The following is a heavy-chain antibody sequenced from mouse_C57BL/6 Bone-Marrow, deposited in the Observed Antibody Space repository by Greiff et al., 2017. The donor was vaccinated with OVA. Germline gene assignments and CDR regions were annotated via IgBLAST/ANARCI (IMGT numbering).Heavy chain of an antibody. CDR1: GYAFSSYW. V-gene: IGHV1-80*01. J-gene: IGHJ2*01. CDR3: AREENWGYFDY. Sequence: QVQLQQSGAELVKPGASVKISCKASGYAFSSYWMNWVKQRPGKGLEWIGQIYPGDGDTNYNGKFKGKATLTADKSSSTAYMQLSSLTSEDSAVYCCAREENWGYFDYWGQGTTLTVSS. D-gene: IGHD4-1*01. CDR2: IYPGDGDT.